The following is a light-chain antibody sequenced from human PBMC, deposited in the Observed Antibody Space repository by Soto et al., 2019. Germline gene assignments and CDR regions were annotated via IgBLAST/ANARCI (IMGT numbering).Light chain of an antibody. V-gene: IGLV2-11*01. CDR1: SSDVGGYNY. Sequence: QSALTQPHSVSGSPGQSVTISCTGTSSDVGGYNYVSWYQQHPGKAPKLMIYDVSKRPSGVPDRFSGSKSGNTASLTISGLQAEDEADYYCCSYAGSYTFDVVFGGGTKLTVL. J-gene: IGLJ2*01. CDR2: DVS. CDR3: CSYAGSYTFDVV.